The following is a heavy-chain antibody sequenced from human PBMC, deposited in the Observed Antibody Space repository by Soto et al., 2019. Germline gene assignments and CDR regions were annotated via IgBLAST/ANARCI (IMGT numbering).Heavy chain of an antibody. D-gene: IGHD2-15*01. J-gene: IGHJ4*02. CDR2: LWFDGSNK. CDR1: GFTFSNYG. CDR3: ARESVEYSLDY. V-gene: IGHV3-33*01. Sequence: QVQLVESGGGVVQPGRSLRLSCAASGFTFSNYGMHWVRQAPGKGLEWVAVLWFDGSNKYHADSVKGRFSISRDNSKNTLYLQMNRLRAEDKAVYCCARESVEYSLDYWGQGILVTVSS.